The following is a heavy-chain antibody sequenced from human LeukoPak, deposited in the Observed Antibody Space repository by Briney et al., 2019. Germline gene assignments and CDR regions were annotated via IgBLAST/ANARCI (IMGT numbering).Heavy chain of an antibody. D-gene: IGHD1-7*01. CDR2: ISGSGGST. CDR3: ARAHNWKYGSFDF. CDR1: GFTFNRNV. J-gene: IGHJ4*02. V-gene: IGHV3-23*01. Sequence: PGGSLRLSCAASGFTFNRNVMSWVRQAPGKGLEWVSGISGSGGSTYYADSVKGRFTISRDNSKNTLYLQMNSLRAEDTAVYYCARAHNWKYGSFDFWGQGTLVTVSS.